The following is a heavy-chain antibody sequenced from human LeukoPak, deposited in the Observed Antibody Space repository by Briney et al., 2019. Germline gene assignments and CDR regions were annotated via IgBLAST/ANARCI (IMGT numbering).Heavy chain of an antibody. Sequence: SETLSLTCTVSGGSISSSTYYWGWIRQPPGKELEWLGSIYNSGNTYYNPSLRGRVAISVDTSKNQFSLKLISVTAADTAVYYCARVFTDDYVWGSYRYNPHDAFDIWGQGTMVTVSS. J-gene: IGHJ3*02. CDR2: IYNSGNT. V-gene: IGHV4-39*07. CDR1: GGSISSSTYY. D-gene: IGHD3-16*02. CDR3: ARVFTDDYVWGSYRYNPHDAFDI.